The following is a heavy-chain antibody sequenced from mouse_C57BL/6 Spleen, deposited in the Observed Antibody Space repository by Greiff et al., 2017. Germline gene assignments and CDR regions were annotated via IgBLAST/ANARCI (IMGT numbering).Heavy chain of an antibody. Sequence: VKLMESGAELVKPGASVKLSCKASGYTFTEYTIHWVKQRSGQGLEWIGWFYPGSGSIKYNEKFKDKATLTADKSSSTVYMELSRLTSEDSAVYFCARHEDRAYYGSSYVYFDYWGQGTTLTVSS. D-gene: IGHD1-1*01. CDR3: ARHEDRAYYGSSYVYFDY. CDR1: GYTFTEYT. CDR2: FYPGSGSI. V-gene: IGHV1-62-2*01. J-gene: IGHJ2*01.